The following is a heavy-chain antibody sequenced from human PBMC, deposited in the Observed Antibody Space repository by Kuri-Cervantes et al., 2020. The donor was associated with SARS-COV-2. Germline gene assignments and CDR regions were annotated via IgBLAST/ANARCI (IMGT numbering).Heavy chain of an antibody. CDR3: ASPHITTYYYYYMKV. V-gene: IGHV4-4*07. D-gene: IGHD1-20*01. CDR1: GASINDYY. CDR2: IYSSGST. Sequence: SETLSLTCTVSGASINDYYWTWIRQPAGQGLEWIGRIYSSGSTNYNPSLKSRVTMSIDTSTNQFSLRLTSVTAADTAVYYCASPHITTYYYYYMKVWGKGTTVTVSS. J-gene: IGHJ6*03.